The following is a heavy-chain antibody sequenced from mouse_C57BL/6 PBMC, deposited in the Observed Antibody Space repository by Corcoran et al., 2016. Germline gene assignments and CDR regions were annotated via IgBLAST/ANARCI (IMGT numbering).Heavy chain of an antibody. J-gene: IGHJ3*01. Sequence: QIQLVQSGPELKKPGETVKISCKASGYTFTTYGMSWVKRAPGKGLKWMGWINTYSGVPTYADDFKGRFAFSLETSASTAYLQINNLKNEDTATYFCARAVYYDYPSGFAYWGQGTLVTVSA. D-gene: IGHD2-4*01. V-gene: IGHV9-3*01. CDR1: GYTFTTYG. CDR3: ARAVYYDYPSGFAY. CDR2: INTYSGVP.